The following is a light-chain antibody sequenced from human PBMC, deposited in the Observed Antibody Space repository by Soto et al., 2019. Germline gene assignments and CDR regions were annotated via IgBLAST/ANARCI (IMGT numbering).Light chain of an antibody. CDR3: CSYAGSTTGV. CDR1: SSDVGSYNF. CDR2: EVS. Sequence: QSALTQPASVSGSPGQSITISCTGTSSDVGSYNFVSWYQQHPGKAPKLMIYEVSKRPSGVSNRFSGSKSGNTASLTISGLQAEDEADYYCCSYAGSTTGVFGGGTKLTVL. J-gene: IGLJ3*02. V-gene: IGLV2-23*02.